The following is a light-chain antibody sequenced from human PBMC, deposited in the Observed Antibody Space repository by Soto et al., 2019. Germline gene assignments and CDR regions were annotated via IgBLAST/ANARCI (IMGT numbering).Light chain of an antibody. CDR1: QSVSSN. J-gene: IGKJ1*01. CDR3: QQYNNWPLT. CDR2: GAS. V-gene: IGKV3-15*01. Sequence: EIVMTQSPATLSGSPGERATLSCRSSQSVSSNLAWYQQKPGQAPRLLIYGASTRATGIPARFSGSGSGTEFTLTISSLQSEDFAVYYCQQYNNWPLTFGQGTTVEIK.